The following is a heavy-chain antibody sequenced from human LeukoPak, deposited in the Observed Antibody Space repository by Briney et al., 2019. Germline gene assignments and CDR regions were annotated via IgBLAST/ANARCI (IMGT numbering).Heavy chain of an antibody. D-gene: IGHD6-6*01. CDR3: AREAGIAARLARYFDL. CDR1: GFTFSSYW. Sequence: GGSLRLSCAASGFTFSSYWMHWVRQAPGKGLVWVSRINSDGSSTSYADSVKGRFTISRDNAKNTLYLQMNSLRAEDTAVYYCAREAGIAARLARYFDLWGRGTLVTVSS. V-gene: IGHV3-74*01. CDR2: INSDGSST. J-gene: IGHJ2*01.